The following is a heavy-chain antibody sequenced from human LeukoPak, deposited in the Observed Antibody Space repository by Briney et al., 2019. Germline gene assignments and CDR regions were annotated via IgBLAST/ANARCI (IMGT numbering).Heavy chain of an antibody. D-gene: IGHD6-13*01. CDR2: ISSSYGTI. Sequence: GGSLRLSCTASGFTFSDYYMSWIRQAPGKGLEWVSCISSSYGTIYYADSLKGRFTISRDNAKNSLYLQMNSLRVEDTAVYYCARGPQSYSSSWYVDYWGQGTLVTVSS. V-gene: IGHV3-11*01. J-gene: IGHJ4*02. CDR3: ARGPQSYSSSWYVDY. CDR1: GFTFSDYY.